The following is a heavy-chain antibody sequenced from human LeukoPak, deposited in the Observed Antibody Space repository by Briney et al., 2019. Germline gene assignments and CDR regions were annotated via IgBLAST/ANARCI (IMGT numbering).Heavy chain of an antibody. V-gene: IGHV4-34*01. CDR2: IHYTGNT. CDR3: ARHFSLGAFDI. J-gene: IGHJ3*02. D-gene: IGHD3-3*02. Sequence: PSETLSLTCAVDGGSFSGYYWSWIRQPPGKGLEWIGSIHYTGNTYYNASLKSRVTMSVDTSKNQFSLKLSSMTAADTAVYYCARHFSLGAFDIWGQGTMVSVSS. CDR1: GGSFSGYY.